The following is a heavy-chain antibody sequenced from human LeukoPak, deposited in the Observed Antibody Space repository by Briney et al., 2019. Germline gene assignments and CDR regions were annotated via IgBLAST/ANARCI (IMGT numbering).Heavy chain of an antibody. Sequence: PGGSLRLSCAASGFTFSSYSMHCVRQAPGKGLEWVAFIRYDGSNKYYADSVKGRFTISRDNSKNTLYLQMNSLRAEDTAVYYCAKAKDSSGYYRTAEYFQHWGQGTLLTVSS. CDR2: IRYDGSNK. J-gene: IGHJ1*01. V-gene: IGHV3-30*02. CDR1: GFTFSSYS. D-gene: IGHD3-22*01. CDR3: AKAKDSSGYYRTAEYFQH.